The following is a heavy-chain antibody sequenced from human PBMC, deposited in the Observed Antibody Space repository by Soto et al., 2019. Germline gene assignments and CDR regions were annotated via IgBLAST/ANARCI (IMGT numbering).Heavy chain of an antibody. CDR3: ARGRPRTAHNEFDP. CDR1: GGSISSGDYY. Sequence: SETLSLTCTVSGGSISSGDYYWSWIRQPPGKGLEWIGYIYYSGSTYYNPSLKSRVTISVDTSKNQFSLKLSSVTATDTAVYYCARGRPRTAHNEFDPWGQGTLVTVSS. J-gene: IGHJ5*02. CDR2: IYYSGST. V-gene: IGHV4-30-4*01.